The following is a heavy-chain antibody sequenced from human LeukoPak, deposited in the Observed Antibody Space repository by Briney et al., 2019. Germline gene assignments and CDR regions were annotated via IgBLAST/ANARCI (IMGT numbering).Heavy chain of an antibody. Sequence: GGSLRLSCAASGFTSRSYGMHWVRQAPGKGLEWVAIVWYDGNNKYYADSVKGRFTVSRDNSKDTVSLQLNSLRAEDTAVYYCARGSEAAAGAFDYWGQGALVTVPS. CDR2: VWYDGNNK. CDR3: ARGSEAAAGAFDY. V-gene: IGHV3-33*01. J-gene: IGHJ4*02. D-gene: IGHD6-13*01. CDR1: GFTSRSYG.